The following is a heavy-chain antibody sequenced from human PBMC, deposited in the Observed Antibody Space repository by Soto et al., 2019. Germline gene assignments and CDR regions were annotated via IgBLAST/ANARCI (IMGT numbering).Heavy chain of an antibody. J-gene: IGHJ6*02. D-gene: IGHD6-6*01. CDR1: GFTFSSYD. V-gene: IGHV3-13*05. CDR2: IGTAGDP. CDR3: ARAGMYSSSPPFPYGMDV. Sequence: PVGSLRLSCAASGFTFSSYDMHWVRQATGKGLEWVSAIGTAGDPYYPGSVKGRFTISKENAKNSLYLQMNSLRAGDTAVYYCARAGMYSSSPPFPYGMDVWGQGTTVTVSS.